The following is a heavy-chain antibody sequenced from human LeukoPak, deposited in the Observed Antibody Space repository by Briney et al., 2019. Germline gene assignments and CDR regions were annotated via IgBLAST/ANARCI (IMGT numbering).Heavy chain of an antibody. Sequence: GASVKVSCKASGYTFTNYAIHWVRQAPGQRLEWMGGIIPIFGTANYAQKFQGRVTITADKSTSTAYMELSSLRSEDTAVYYCARAKGSYAVLAYYYYGMDVWGKGTTVTVSS. D-gene: IGHD3-16*01. J-gene: IGHJ6*04. V-gene: IGHV1-69*06. CDR2: IIPIFGTA. CDR3: ARAKGSYAVLAYYYYGMDV. CDR1: GYTFTNYA.